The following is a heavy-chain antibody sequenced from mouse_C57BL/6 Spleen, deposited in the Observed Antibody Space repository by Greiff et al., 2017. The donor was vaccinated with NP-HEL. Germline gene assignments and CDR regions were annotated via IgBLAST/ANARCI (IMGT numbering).Heavy chain of an antibody. CDR2: IYPGDGDT. J-gene: IGHJ2*01. CDR3: ARSPLYDYDGGYFDY. Sequence: QVQLKESGPELVKPGASVKISCKASGYAFSSSWMNWVKQRPGKGLEWIGRIYPGDGDTNYNGKFKGKATLTADKSSSTAYMQLSSLTSEDSAVYFCARSPLYDYDGGYFDYWGQGTTLTVSS. D-gene: IGHD2-4*01. V-gene: IGHV1-82*01. CDR1: GYAFSSSW.